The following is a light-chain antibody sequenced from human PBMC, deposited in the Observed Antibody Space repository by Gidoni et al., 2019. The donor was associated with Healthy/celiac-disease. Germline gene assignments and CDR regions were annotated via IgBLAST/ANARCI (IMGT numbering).Light chain of an antibody. CDR3: QQRSNWPPGTLT. V-gene: IGKV3-11*01. J-gene: IGKJ4*01. Sequence: EIVLTQSPATLSLSPGERATLSCRASQSVSSYLAWYQQKPGQAPRPLIYDASNRATGIPARFSGSGSGTDFTLTISSLEPEDFAVYYCQQRSNWPPGTLTFXGXTKVEIK. CDR2: DAS. CDR1: QSVSSY.